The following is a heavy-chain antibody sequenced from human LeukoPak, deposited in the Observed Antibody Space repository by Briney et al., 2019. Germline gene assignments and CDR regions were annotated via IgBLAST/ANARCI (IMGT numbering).Heavy chain of an antibody. J-gene: IGHJ4*02. CDR3: ARTSAAMIVGD. CDR2: IYYSGST. CDR1: GGSISSSSYY. D-gene: IGHD3-22*01. V-gene: IGHV4-39*01. Sequence: LETLSFTCTVSGGSISSSSYYWGWIRQPPGKGLEWIGSIYYSGSTYYNPSLKSRVTISVDTSKNQFSLKLSSVTAADTAVYYCARTSAAMIVGDWGQGTLVTVSS.